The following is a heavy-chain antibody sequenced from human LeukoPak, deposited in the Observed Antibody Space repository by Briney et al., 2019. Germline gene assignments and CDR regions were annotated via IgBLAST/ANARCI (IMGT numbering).Heavy chain of an antibody. D-gene: IGHD3-22*01. CDR1: GYTFIAYY. CDR2: INPNSGDT. V-gene: IGHV1-2*06. J-gene: IGHJ3*01. CDR3: ARRGSGYFDSREAFNL. Sequence: ASVKVSCKASGYTFIAYYVHWVRQAPGQGLEWMGRINPNSGDTNYAQKFQGRVTMTRDTSITTAYMELSRLRSDDTAVYYCARRGSGYFDSREAFNLWGQGTMVTVSS.